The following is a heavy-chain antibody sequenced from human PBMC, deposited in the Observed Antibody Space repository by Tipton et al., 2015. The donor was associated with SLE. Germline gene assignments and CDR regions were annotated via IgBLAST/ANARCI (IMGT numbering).Heavy chain of an antibody. J-gene: IGHJ2*01. CDR1: GGSISSHY. CDR2: INHSGST. D-gene: IGHD5/OR15-5a*01. Sequence: TLSLTCTVSGGSISSHYWSWIRQPPGKGLEWIGEINHSGSTNYNPSLKSRVTISVDTSKNQFSLKLSSVTAADTAVYYCAREVSSRLTLWGRGTLVTVSS. V-gene: IGHV4-34*01. CDR3: AREVSSRLTL.